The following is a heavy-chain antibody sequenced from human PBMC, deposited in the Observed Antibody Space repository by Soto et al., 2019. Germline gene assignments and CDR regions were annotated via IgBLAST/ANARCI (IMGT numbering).Heavy chain of an antibody. CDR1: GYSFTSYW. Sequence: AGESLKISCKGSGYSFTSYWISWVRQMPGKGLEWMGRIDPSDSYTNYSPSFQGHVTISADKSISTAYLQWSSLKASDTAMYYCARHRAYYYGSGSYYDYYGMDVWGQGTTVTVSS. CDR3: ARHRAYYYGSGSYYDYYGMDV. V-gene: IGHV5-10-1*01. J-gene: IGHJ6*02. CDR2: IDPSDSYT. D-gene: IGHD3-10*01.